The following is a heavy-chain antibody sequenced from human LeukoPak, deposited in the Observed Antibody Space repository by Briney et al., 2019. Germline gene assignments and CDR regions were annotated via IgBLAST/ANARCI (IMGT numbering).Heavy chain of an antibody. Sequence: GGSLRLSCVASGFTPSTYGMSWVRQAPGMGLEWVANIKEDGSEKYYVGSVKGRFTISRDNAQSSLFLQMNSRRAEDTAVYYCARDTSGKSGWRYFDYWGQGALVTVSS. V-gene: IGHV3-7*01. CDR1: GFTPSTYG. J-gene: IGHJ4*02. CDR2: IKEDGSEK. CDR3: ARDTSGKSGWRYFDY. D-gene: IGHD6-19*01.